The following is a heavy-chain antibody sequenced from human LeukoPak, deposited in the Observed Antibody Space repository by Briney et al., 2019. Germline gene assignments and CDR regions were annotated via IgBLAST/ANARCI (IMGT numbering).Heavy chain of an antibody. J-gene: IGHJ4*02. CDR2: ISVYNGNT. V-gene: IGHV1-18*01. Sequence: ASVNVSCKGSGYTFTSYGFSLVRQAPGQAREWMGGISVYNGNTKYAQKLQGRVTMTTDTSTSTAYIELRSLRSDDTAVYYCARAYYYFLSAKGGYCVYWGQRTRVTVST. CDR1: GYTFTSYG. D-gene: IGHD3-3*01. CDR3: ARAYYYFLSAKGGYCVY.